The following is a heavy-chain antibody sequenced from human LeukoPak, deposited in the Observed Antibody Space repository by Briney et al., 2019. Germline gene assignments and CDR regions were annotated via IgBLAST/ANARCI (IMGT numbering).Heavy chain of an antibody. D-gene: IGHD1-14*01. CDR3: ASLKPIPT. J-gene: IGHJ4*02. Sequence: PGGSLRLSCAASGFTFSSYWMHWVRQAPGKGLVWVSRINPDGSTASYADSVKGRFTISRDNAKNTLYLQMNSLRAEDTAVYYCASLKPIPTWGQGTLVTVSS. V-gene: IGHV3-74*01. CDR2: INPDGSTA. CDR1: GFTFSSYW.